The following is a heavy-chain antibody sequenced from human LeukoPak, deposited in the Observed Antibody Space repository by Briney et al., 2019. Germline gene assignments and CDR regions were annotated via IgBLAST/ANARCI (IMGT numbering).Heavy chain of an antibody. J-gene: IGHJ4*02. D-gene: IGHD6-6*01. CDR1: RFTFSSYW. Sequence: GGSLRLSCTASRFTFSSYWMHWVRQAPGKGLVWVSRINSDGSSTSYADSVKGRFTISRDNAKNTLYLQMNSLRVEDTAIYYCASSEYAFQYWGQGALATVSS. V-gene: IGHV3-74*01. CDR2: INSDGSST. CDR3: ASSEYAFQY.